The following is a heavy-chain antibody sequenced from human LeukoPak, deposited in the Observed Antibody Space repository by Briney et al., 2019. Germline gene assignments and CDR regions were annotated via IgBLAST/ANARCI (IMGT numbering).Heavy chain of an antibody. CDR3: ARGTDGYNSVYFFY. CDR2: INPNSGGT. J-gene: IGHJ4*02. Sequence: ASVKVSCKASGYTFTSYDINWVRQATGQGLEWMGWINPNSGGTNYAQKFQGRVTMTRDTSISTAYMELSSLRSEDTAVYYCARGTDGYNSVYFFYWGQGTLVTVSS. CDR1: GYTFTSYD. D-gene: IGHD5-24*01. V-gene: IGHV1-2*02.